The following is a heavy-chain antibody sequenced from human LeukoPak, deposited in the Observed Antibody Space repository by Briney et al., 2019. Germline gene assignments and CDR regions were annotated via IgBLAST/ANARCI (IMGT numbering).Heavy chain of an antibody. V-gene: IGHV3-43*02. J-gene: IGHJ4*02. CDR2: ISGDGGST. CDR3: ANAWWGYGDPPGYFDY. Sequence: GGSLRLSCAASGFTFDDYAMHWVRQAPGKGLEWVSLISGDGGSTYYADSVKGRFTISRDNSKNSLYLQMNSLRTEDTALYYCANAWWGYGDPPGYFDYWGQGTLVTVSS. CDR1: GFTFDDYA. D-gene: IGHD4-17*01.